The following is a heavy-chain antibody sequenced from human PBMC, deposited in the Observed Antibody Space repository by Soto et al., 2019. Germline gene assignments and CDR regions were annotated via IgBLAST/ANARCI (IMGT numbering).Heavy chain of an antibody. Sequence: ASVKVSCKASGYTFTSYGISWVRQAPGQGLEWMGWISAYNGNTNYAQKLQGRVTMTTDTSTSTAYMELRSLRSDDTAVYYCARDEDSSGYYLYFDYWGQGTLLTVSS. CDR2: ISAYNGNT. J-gene: IGHJ4*02. D-gene: IGHD3-22*01. CDR3: ARDEDSSGYYLYFDY. V-gene: IGHV1-18*01. CDR1: GYTFTSYG.